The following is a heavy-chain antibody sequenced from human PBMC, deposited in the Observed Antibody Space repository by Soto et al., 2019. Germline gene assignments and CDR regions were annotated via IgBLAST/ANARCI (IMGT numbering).Heavy chain of an antibody. CDR2: ISSSSSTI. D-gene: IGHD3-10*01. J-gene: IGHJ5*02. Sequence: GGSLRLSCAASGFTFSSYSMNWVRQAPGKGLEWVSYISSSSSTIYYADSVKGRFTISRDNAKNSLYLQMNSLRAEDTAVYYCARGAPNYYYGWGKAPKRLMSWGQGTLVTVSS. CDR1: GFTFSSYS. CDR3: ARGAPNYYYGWGKAPKRLMS. V-gene: IGHV3-48*01.